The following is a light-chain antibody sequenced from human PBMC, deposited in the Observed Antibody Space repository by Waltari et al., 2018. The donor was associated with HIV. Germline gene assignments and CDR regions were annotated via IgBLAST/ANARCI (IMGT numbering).Light chain of an antibody. CDR1: SANLGRNF. CDR2: RNN. J-gene: IGLJ2*01. CDR3: AAWDDSLSVV. Sequence: QSVLPQPPSASGTPGQRVTISCSGSSANLGRNFVYWYQKLPDTAPKLLIYRNNQRPSGVPDRFSGSKSGTSASLAISGLRSEDEADYYCAAWDDSLSVVFGGGTKLTVL. V-gene: IGLV1-47*01.